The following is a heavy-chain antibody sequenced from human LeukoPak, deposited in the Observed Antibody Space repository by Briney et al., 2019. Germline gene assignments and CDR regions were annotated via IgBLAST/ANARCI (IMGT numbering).Heavy chain of an antibody. CDR1: GGSISSSSYY. Sequence: SETLSLTCTVSGGSISSSSYYWGWIRQPPGKGLEWIGSIYYSGSTYYNPSLKSRVTISVDTSKNQFSLKLSSVTAADTAVYYCARGGSYNFDYWGQGTLVTVSS. CDR3: ARGGSYNFDY. CDR2: IYYSGST. V-gene: IGHV4-39*01. D-gene: IGHD1-26*01. J-gene: IGHJ4*02.